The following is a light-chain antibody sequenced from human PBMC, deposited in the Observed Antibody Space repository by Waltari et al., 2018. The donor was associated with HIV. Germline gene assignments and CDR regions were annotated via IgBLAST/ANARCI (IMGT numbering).Light chain of an antibody. CDR1: TSTIGGYIY. J-gene: IGLJ2*01. CDR3: SSFAPTNKFYVL. Sequence: QLPLTQHPSPPGCPGRPSTTPAAVTTSTIGGYIYLPWYQQHPGKAPKLIMTEVTKRPSGVPDRFSGSKSGNTASLTVSGLQADDEALYYCSSFAPTNKFYVLFGGGTTLTVL. V-gene: IGLV2-8*01. CDR2: EVT.